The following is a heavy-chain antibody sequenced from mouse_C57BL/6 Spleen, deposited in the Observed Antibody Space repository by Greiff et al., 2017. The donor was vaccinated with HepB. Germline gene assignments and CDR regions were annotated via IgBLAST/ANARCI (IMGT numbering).Heavy chain of an antibody. J-gene: IGHJ3*01. CDR2: ISSGGSYT. V-gene: IGHV5-6*01. CDR3: ARPYYGSSGAWFAY. Sequence: VQRVESGGDLVKPGGSLKLSCAASGFTFSSYGMSWVRQTPDKRLEWVATISSGGSYTYYPDSVKGRFTISRDNAKNTLYLQMSSLKSEDTAMYYCARPYYGSSGAWFAYWGQGTLVTVSA. CDR1: GFTFSSYG. D-gene: IGHD1-1*01.